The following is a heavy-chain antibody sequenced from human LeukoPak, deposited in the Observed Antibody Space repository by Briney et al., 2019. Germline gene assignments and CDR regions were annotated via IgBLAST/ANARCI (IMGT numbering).Heavy chain of an antibody. CDR2: IYYSGST. J-gene: IGHJ3*02. D-gene: IGHD3-22*01. Sequence: SETLSPTCTVSGGSISSYYWSWIRQPPGKGLEWIGYIYYSGSTNYNPSLKSRVTISVDTSKNQFPLKLSSVTAADTAVYYCARDDYYDQLGAAFDIWGQGTMVTVSS. V-gene: IGHV4-59*01. CDR1: GGSISSYY. CDR3: ARDDYYDQLGAAFDI.